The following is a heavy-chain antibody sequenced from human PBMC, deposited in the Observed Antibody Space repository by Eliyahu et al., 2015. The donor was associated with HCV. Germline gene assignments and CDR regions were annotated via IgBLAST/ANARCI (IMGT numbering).Heavy chain of an antibody. Sequence: QVQLVQSGAEVKKPGASVKVSCKASGYTFTGXYMHWVRQAPGQGLEWMGWINPNSGGTNYAQKFQGRVTMTRDTSISTAYMELSRLRSDDTAVYYCAREKDFWSGYYRNWFDPWGQGTLVTVSS. CDR1: GYTFTGXY. CDR2: INPNSGGT. CDR3: AREKDFWSGYYRNWFDP. V-gene: IGHV1-2*02. D-gene: IGHD3-3*01. J-gene: IGHJ5*02.